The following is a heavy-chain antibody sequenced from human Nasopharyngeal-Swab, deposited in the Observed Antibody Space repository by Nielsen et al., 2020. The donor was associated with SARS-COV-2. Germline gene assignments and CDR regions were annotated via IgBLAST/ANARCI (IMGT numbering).Heavy chain of an antibody. CDR2: INPSGGST. J-gene: IGHJ4*02. CDR3: ARDRGRGVIITNPMYYFDY. D-gene: IGHD3-10*01. CDR1: GYTFTSYY. Sequence: ASVKVFCKASGYTFTSYYMHWVRQAPGQGLEWMGIINPSGGSTSYAQKFQGRVTMTRDTSTSTVYMELSSLRSEDTAVYYCARDRGRGVIITNPMYYFDYWGQGTLVTVSS. V-gene: IGHV1-46*01.